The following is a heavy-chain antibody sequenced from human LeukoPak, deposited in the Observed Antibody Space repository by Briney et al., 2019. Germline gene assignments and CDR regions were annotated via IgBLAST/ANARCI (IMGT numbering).Heavy chain of an antibody. J-gene: IGHJ4*02. V-gene: IGHV3-23*01. CDR1: GFTFSSYA. D-gene: IGHD6-19*01. CDR2: ISGSGGST. CDR3: AKTTVGYSSGRYPGWPVDY. Sequence: GGSLRLSCAASGFTFSSYAMSWVRQAPGKGLEWVSAISGSGGSTYYADSVKGRFTISRDNSKNTVYLQMNSLRAEDTAVYYCAKTTVGYSSGRYPGWPVDYWGQGTLVTVSS.